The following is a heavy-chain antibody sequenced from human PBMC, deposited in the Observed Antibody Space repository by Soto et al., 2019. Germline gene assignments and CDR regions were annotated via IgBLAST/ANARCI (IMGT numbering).Heavy chain of an antibody. CDR3: AREVTGRYYYMDV. J-gene: IGHJ6*03. CDR1: GVSISSGGYY. Sequence: SETLSLTCTVSGVSISSGGYYWSWIRQHPGKGLEWIEYIYYSGSTYYNPSLKSRVTISVDTSKNQFSLKLSSVTAADTAVYYCAREVTGRYYYMDVWGKGTTVTVSS. V-gene: IGHV4-31*03. D-gene: IGHD1-20*01. CDR2: IYYSGST.